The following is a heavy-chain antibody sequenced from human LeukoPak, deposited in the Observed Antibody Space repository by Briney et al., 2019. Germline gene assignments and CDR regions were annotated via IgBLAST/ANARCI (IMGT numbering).Heavy chain of an antibody. CDR3: AKGLTWFGESPGGFDY. D-gene: IGHD3-10*01. Sequence: GGSLRLSCAASGFTFSSYAMHWVRQAPGKGLEWVAVISYDGSNKYYADSVKGRFTISRDNSKNTLYLQMNSLRAEDTAVYYCAKGLTWFGESPGGFDYWGQGTLVTVSS. CDR2: ISYDGSNK. CDR1: GFTFSSYA. V-gene: IGHV3-30*04. J-gene: IGHJ4*02.